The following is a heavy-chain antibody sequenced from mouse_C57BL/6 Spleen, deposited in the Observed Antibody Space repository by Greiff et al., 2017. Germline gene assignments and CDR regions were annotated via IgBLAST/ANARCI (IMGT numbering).Heavy chain of an antibody. CDR1: GFTFSDYY. Sequence: EVMLVESGGGLVQPGGSLKLSCAASGFTFSDYYMYWVRQTPEKGLEWVAYISNGGGSTYYHDTVKGRFTISRDKAKNTLCQQMSRLKTADTAMYYCASDGYSAFAYGGQGTLVTVSA. V-gene: IGHV5-12*01. D-gene: IGHD2-3*01. J-gene: IGHJ3*01. CDR2: ISNGGGST. CDR3: ASDGYSAFAY.